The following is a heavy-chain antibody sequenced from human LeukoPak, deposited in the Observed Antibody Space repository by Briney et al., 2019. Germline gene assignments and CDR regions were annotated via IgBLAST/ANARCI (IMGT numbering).Heavy chain of an antibody. CDR2: ISSTGTFI. J-gene: IGHJ5*01. CDR3: TTTYYDFWIGYHNGSGNSFDS. D-gene: IGHD3-3*01. CDR1: GLAFTTHS. V-gene: IGHV3-21*01. Sequence: GGSLRLSCAASGLAFTTHSMNWVRQAPGKGLEWVSSISSTGTFIHYTDSVKGRFTISRDNAKKSLYLQMNSLRAEDTAVYYCTTTYYDFWIGYHNGSGNSFDSWGQGTLVTVSA.